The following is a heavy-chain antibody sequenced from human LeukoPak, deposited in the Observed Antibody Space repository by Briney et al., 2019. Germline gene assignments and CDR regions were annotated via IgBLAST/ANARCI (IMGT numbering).Heavy chain of an antibody. D-gene: IGHD5-18*01. V-gene: IGHV3-49*03. Sequence: GRSLRLSCTASGFTFGDYAMSWFRQAPGKGLEWVGFIRSKAYGGTTEYAASVKGRFTISRDDSKSIAYLQMNSLKTEDTVVYYCTGDTAMVPPDYWGQGTLVTVSS. J-gene: IGHJ4*02. CDR2: IRSKAYGGTT. CDR3: TGDTAMVPPDY. CDR1: GFTFGDYA.